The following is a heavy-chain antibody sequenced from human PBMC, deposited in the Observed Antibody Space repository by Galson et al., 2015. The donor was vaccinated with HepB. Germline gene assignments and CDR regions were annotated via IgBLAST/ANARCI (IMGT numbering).Heavy chain of an antibody. CDR3: ARETRIVVVIQDWGTYNWFDP. CDR1: GFTFSSYS. CDR2: ISSSSSYI. J-gene: IGHJ5*02. D-gene: IGHD2-21*01. Sequence: SLRLSCAASGFTFSSYSMNWVRQAPGKGLEWVSSISSSSSYIYYADSVKGRFTISRDNAKNSLYLQMNSLRAEDTAVYYCARETRIVVVIQDWGTYNWFDPWGQGTLVTVSS. V-gene: IGHV3-21*01.